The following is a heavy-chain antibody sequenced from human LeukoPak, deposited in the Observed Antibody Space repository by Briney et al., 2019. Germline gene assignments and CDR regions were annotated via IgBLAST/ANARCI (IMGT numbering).Heavy chain of an antibody. V-gene: IGHV4-59*01. Sequence: SETLSLTCTDSGGSISSYYWSWIRQPPGKGLEGIGYIYYSGSTNYNPSLKSRVTISVDTSKNQFSLKLSSVTAADTAVYYCARVSLEQWPPGRFYYWGQGTLVTVSS. CDR3: ARVSLEQWPPGRFYY. CDR1: GGSISSYY. D-gene: IGHD6-19*01. CDR2: IYYSGST. J-gene: IGHJ4*02.